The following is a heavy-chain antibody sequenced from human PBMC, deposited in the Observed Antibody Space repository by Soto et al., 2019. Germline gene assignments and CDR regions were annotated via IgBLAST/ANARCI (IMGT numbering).Heavy chain of an antibody. CDR2: IDSVGIST. J-gene: IGHJ4*02. Sequence: GGSLRLSCAASGFTFSSDWMHWARQVPGKGLVWVSRIDSVGISTTYADSVKGRFTISRDNAKNTLYLEMNSLRAEDTAIYYCARDGYDYDTSGGYLGYWGQGTLVTVSS. V-gene: IGHV3-74*03. CDR1: GFTFSSDW. CDR3: ARDGYDYDTSGGYLGY. D-gene: IGHD3-22*01.